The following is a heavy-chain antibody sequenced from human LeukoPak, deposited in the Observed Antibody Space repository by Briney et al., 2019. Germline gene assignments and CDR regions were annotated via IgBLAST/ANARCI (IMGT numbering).Heavy chain of an antibody. D-gene: IGHD3-3*01. Sequence: SETLSLTCTVSGGSLSSYYWSWTRQPPGKGLEWIGYIYYSGSTNYNPSLKSRVTISVDTSKNQFSLKLSSVTAADTAVYYCARDLTYDFWSGSLGYWGQGTLVTVSS. CDR3: ARDLTYDFWSGSLGY. CDR2: IYYSGST. V-gene: IGHV4-59*01. CDR1: GGSLSSYY. J-gene: IGHJ4*02.